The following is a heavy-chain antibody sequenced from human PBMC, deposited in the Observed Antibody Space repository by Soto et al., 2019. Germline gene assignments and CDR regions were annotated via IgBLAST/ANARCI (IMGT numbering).Heavy chain of an antibody. CDR1: DGCISSYY. CDR3: ARDTARIAVAGTSDYGMDV. CDR2: IYYSGRT. Sequence: PSETLSLTGTVSDGCISSYYWGWIRQPPGKGLGWIGYIYYSGRTNYNPSLKSRVPTSVDTSKNQFSLKLRSVTAADTAVYYCARDTARIAVAGTSDYGMDVWGQGTTVT. J-gene: IGHJ6*02. D-gene: IGHD6-19*01. V-gene: IGHV4-59*01.